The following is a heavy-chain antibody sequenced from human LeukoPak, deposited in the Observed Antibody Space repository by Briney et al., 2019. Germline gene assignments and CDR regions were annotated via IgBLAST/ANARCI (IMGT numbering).Heavy chain of an antibody. CDR2: IKSNSGGT. J-gene: IGHJ4*02. CDR1: GYTFTDYY. V-gene: IGHV1-2*02. Sequence: ASVKVSCKASGYTFTDYYLHWVRQAPGHGLEWMGWIKSNSGGTNYAHKFQGRVTMTRDTSISTAYMELSRLTSDDTAVYYCARSAAARGACGTTSCYDVLNSWGQGTLVTVSS. D-gene: IGHD3-9*01. CDR3: ARSAAARGACGTTSCYDVLNS.